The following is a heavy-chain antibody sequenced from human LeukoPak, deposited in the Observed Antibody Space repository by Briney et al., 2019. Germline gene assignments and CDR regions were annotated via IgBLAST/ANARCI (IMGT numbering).Heavy chain of an antibody. CDR3: ARVCSSWYEAFDI. Sequence: PSETLSLTCTVSGGSISSSSYYWGWIRQPPGKGLEWIGSIYYSGSTYYNPSLKSRVTISVDTSKNQFSLKLSSVTAADTAVYYCARVCSSWYEAFDIWGQGTMVTVSS. J-gene: IGHJ3*02. V-gene: IGHV4-39*07. CDR1: GGSISSSSYY. CDR2: IYYSGST. D-gene: IGHD6-13*01.